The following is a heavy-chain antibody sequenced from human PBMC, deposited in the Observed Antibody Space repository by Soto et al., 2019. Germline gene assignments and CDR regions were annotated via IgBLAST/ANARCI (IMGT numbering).Heavy chain of an antibody. CDR1: GYSITSYA. D-gene: IGHD5-18*01. CDR2: INAGNGNT. CDR3: ARQSYSFGPSNFDY. V-gene: IGHV1-3*01. Sequence: GASVKGACKAAGYSITSYARHWGRQTPGQRLEWMGWINAGNGNTKYSQKFQGRVTITRDTSASTAYMELSSLRSEDTAVYFCARQSYSFGPSNFDYWGQGTLVTVSS. J-gene: IGHJ4*02.